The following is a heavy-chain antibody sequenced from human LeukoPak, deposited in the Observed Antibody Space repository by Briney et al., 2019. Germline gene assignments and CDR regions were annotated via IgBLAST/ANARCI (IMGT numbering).Heavy chain of an antibody. D-gene: IGHD2-2*01. CDR1: GFTFNSYA. V-gene: IGHV3-23*01. CDR3: AKIPKGGYFDY. J-gene: IGHJ4*02. CDR2: ISPSGDST. Sequence: GGSLRPSCAASGFTFNSYAMNWVRQAPGKGLEWVSHISPSGDSTYYADSVKGRFTISRDSSKNTLSLQMNSLRAEDTAVYYCAKIPKGGYFDYWGQGTLVTVSS.